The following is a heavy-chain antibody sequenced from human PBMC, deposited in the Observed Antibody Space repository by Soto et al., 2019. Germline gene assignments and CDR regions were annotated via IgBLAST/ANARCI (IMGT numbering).Heavy chain of an antibody. V-gene: IGHV3-30*18. CDR1: AFTFSNYL. J-gene: IGHJ6*02. D-gene: IGHD3-3*01. Sequence: GGSLRLSFSASAFTFSNYLMHWLRPSPNKALEWAAVISYDGSNKYYADSVKGRFTISRDNSKNTLYLQMNSLRAEDTAVYYCAKGIFRDDFWSATYYYYGMDVWGQGTTVTVSS. CDR3: AKGIFRDDFWSATYYYYGMDV. CDR2: ISYDGSNK.